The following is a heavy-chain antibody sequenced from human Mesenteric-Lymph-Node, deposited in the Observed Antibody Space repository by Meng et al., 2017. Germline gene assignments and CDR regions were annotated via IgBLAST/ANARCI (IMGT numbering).Heavy chain of an antibody. D-gene: IGHD6-13*01. Sequence: GESLKISCTASGFTLSRYSMNWVRQAPGKGLEWVATISQDGSGIYYVDSVRGRFTISRDNAKNSLYLQMNSLRAEDTAVYYCARGGGVAAAGTLALFDYWGQGTLVTVSS. CDR1: GFTLSRYS. CDR2: ISQDGSGI. J-gene: IGHJ4*02. V-gene: IGHV3-7*01. CDR3: ARGGGVAAAGTLALFDY.